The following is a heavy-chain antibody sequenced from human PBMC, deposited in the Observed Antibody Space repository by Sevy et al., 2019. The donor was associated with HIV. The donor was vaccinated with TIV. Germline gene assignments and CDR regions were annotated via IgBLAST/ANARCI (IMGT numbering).Heavy chain of an antibody. D-gene: IGHD2-15*01. V-gene: IGHV3-43*01. CDR3: ARDTASVPAWYGLFDY. CDR1: GFTFDDYT. J-gene: IGHJ4*02. CDR2: ISWDGGST. Sequence: GGSLRLSCAASGFTFDDYTMHWVRQAPGKGLEWVSLISWDGGSTYYADSVKGRFTISRDNSKNSLYLQMNSLRTEDTALYYCARDTASVPAWYGLFDYWGQGTLVTVSS.